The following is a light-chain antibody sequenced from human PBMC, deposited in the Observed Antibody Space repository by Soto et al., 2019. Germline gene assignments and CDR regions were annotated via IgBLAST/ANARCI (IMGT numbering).Light chain of an antibody. J-gene: IGKJ1*01. CDR3: QHYNSYSEA. CDR2: KAS. CDR1: QTISSW. Sequence: DIQMTQSPSTLSGSVGDRVTITCRASQTISSWLAWYQQKPGKAPKLLIYKASTLKSGVPSRFSGSGSGTEFTLTIRSLHPDDFALYYYQHYNSYSEAFGQGTKVELK. V-gene: IGKV1-5*03.